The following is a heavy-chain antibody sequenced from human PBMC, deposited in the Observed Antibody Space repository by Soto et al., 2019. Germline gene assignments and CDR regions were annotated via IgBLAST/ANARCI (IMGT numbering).Heavy chain of an antibody. CDR2: ISAYNGNT. CDR3: ALNIRFIALDWNDDPVSAFDI. Sequence: PVASVKVSCKASGYTFTSYGISWVRQAPGQGLEWMGWISAYNGNTNYAQKLQGRVTMTTDTSTSTAYMELRSLRSDDTAVYYCALNIRFIALDWNDDPVSAFDIWGQGTMVTVSS. J-gene: IGHJ3*02. V-gene: IGHV1-18*01. D-gene: IGHD1-1*01. CDR1: GYTFTSYG.